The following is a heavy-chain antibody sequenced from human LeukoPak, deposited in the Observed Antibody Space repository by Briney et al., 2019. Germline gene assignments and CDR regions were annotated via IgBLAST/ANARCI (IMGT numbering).Heavy chain of an antibody. J-gene: IGHJ4*02. CDR3: AREKVGAWFDY. CDR1: GYTFTGYF. CDR2: INPNSGGT. Sequence: ASVKVSCKTSGYTFTGYFLHWVRQAPGQGLEWMGRINPNSGGTNCGQKFQDRVTMTRDTSIATAYMELSSLTSDDTAVYYCAREKVGAWFDYWGQGTLVTVSS. D-gene: IGHD1-26*01. V-gene: IGHV1-2*02.